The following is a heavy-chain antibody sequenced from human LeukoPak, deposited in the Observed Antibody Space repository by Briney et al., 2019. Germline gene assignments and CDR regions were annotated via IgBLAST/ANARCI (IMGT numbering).Heavy chain of an antibody. CDR2: IKTSGST. CDR1: GGSIRSVIYS. Sequence: SETLSLTCTVSGGSIRSVIYSWSWIRQPAGKGLEWIGRIKTSGSTKYNPSLKSRVTISFDTSRNQFSLKLTSVTAADTAVYYCATSAMGQGFDPWGQGTLVTVTS. CDR3: ATSAMGQGFDP. D-gene: IGHD5-24*01. V-gene: IGHV4-61*02. J-gene: IGHJ5*02.